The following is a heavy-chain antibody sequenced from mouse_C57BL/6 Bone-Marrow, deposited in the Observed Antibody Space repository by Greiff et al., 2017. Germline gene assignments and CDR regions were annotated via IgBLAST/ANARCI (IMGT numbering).Heavy chain of an antibody. Sequence: QVQLKQSGAELARPGASVKLSCKASGYTFTSYGISWVKQRTGQGLEWIGEIYPRSGNTYYNETFKGKATLTADKSSSTAYMELRSLTSEDAAVYFCARSGYGNHYAMDYWVQGTSVTVSS. V-gene: IGHV1-81*01. CDR1: GYTFTSYG. CDR3: ARSGYGNHYAMDY. J-gene: IGHJ4*01. CDR2: IYPRSGNT. D-gene: IGHD2-10*02.